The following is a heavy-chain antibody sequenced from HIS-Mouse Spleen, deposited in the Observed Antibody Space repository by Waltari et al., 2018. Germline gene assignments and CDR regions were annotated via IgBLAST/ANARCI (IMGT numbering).Heavy chain of an antibody. CDR2: IYYRGST. Sequence: QVQLQESGPGLVKPSQTLSLTCTVSGGSISSGGYYWSWIRQHPGKGLEWIGYIYYRGSTYYHPSLKSRVTISVDTSTTQFSLKLSSVTAADTAVYYCARSPYYDFWSGYSDNWFDPWGQGTLVTVSS. CDR3: ARSPYYDFWSGYSDNWFDP. V-gene: IGHV4-31*03. D-gene: IGHD3-3*01. CDR1: GGSISSGGYY. J-gene: IGHJ5*02.